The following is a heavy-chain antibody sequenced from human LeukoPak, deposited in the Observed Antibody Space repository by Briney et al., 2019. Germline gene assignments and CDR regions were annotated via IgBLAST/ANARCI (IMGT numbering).Heavy chain of an antibody. CDR1: GFTSSTSG. CDR2: ITSGFVT. J-gene: IGHJ4*02. CDR3: ARGYCSSTSCHVARHFEY. D-gene: IGHD2-2*01. V-gene: IGHV3-48*02. Sequence: SGGSLRLSCAASGFTSSTSGLGWVRQAPGKGLEWVSYITSGFVTHYIDSVKGRFTISRDNDKNSLYLQMNSLREEDTAVYYCARGYCSSTSCHVARHFEYWGQGTLVTVSS.